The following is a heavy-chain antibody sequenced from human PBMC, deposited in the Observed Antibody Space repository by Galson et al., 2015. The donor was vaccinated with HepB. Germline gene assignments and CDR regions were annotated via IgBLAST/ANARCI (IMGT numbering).Heavy chain of an antibody. Sequence: MNWVRQAPGKGLEWLSYISSNSATIYYADSVKGRFTISRDNSKNTLYLQMNSLRAEDTAVYYCARDRDYYGSGSYDPWGQGTLVTVSS. CDR3: ARDRDYYGSGSYDP. V-gene: IGHV3-48*01. CDR2: ISSNSATI. J-gene: IGHJ5*02. D-gene: IGHD3-10*01.